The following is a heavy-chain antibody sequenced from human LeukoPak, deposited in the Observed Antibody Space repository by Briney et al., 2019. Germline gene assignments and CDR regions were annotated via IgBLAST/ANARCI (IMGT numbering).Heavy chain of an antibody. D-gene: IGHD7-27*01. CDR3: ASLLNGGVAHWFDP. CDR2: INHSGST. J-gene: IGHJ5*02. V-gene: IGHV4-34*01. Sequence: SETLSLTCAVYGGSFSGYYWSWIRQPPGKGLEWIGEINHSGSTNYNPSLKSRASISVDTSKNQFSLKLSSVTAADTAVYYCASLLNGGVAHWFDPWGQGILVTVSS. CDR1: GGSFSGYY.